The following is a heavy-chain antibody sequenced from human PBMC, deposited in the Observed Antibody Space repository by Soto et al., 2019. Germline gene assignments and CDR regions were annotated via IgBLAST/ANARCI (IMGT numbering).Heavy chain of an antibody. J-gene: IGHJ4*02. Sequence: ASVKVSCKASGYTFTSYGISWVRQAPGQGLEWMGWISAYNGNTNYAQKLQGRVTVTTDTSTSTAYMELRSLRSDDTAVYYCARGSLYTAMVGPAFDYWGQGTLVTVSS. D-gene: IGHD5-18*01. CDR3: ARGSLYTAMVGPAFDY. V-gene: IGHV1-18*01. CDR2: ISAYNGNT. CDR1: GYTFTSYG.